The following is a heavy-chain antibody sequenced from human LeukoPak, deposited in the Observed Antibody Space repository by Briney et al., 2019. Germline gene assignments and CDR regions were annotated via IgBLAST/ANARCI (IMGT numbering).Heavy chain of an antibody. D-gene: IGHD6-19*01. CDR1: GFTFSSYA. CDR3: TTGWSIAVAPDY. V-gene: IGHV3-15*01. CDR2: IKSKTDGGTT. Sequence: TTGGSLRLSCAASGFTFSSYAMHWVRQAPGKGLEWVGRIKSKTDGGTTDYAAPVKGRFTISRDDSKNTLYLQMNSLKTEDTAVYYCTTGWSIAVAPDYWGQGTLVTVSS. J-gene: IGHJ4*02.